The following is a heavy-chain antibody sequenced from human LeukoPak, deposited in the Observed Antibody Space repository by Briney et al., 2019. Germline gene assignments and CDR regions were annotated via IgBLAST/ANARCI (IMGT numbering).Heavy chain of an antibody. CDR3: ARQGINGYYDAFDM. J-gene: IGHJ3*02. D-gene: IGHD3-22*01. Sequence: RGESLKISCKGSGYSFTSHWVGWVRQMPGKGLEWMGIIYPGDSDTRYSPSFQGQVTISADRFISTAYLQWSSLKASDTAMYYGARQGINGYYDAFDMWGQGTMVTVSS. CDR1: GYSFTSHW. V-gene: IGHV5-51*01. CDR2: IYPGDSDT.